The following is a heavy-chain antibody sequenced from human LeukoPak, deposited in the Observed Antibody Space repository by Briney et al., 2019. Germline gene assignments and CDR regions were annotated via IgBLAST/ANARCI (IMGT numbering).Heavy chain of an antibody. CDR2: IYYSGST. Sequence: PSETLSLTCTVSGGSIRSYYWSWIRQPPGKGLEWIGYIYYSGSTNYNPSLKSRVTISVDTSKNQFSLKLSSVTAADTAVYYCARWGFYCSSTSCYNGFDYWGQGTLVTVSS. J-gene: IGHJ4*02. V-gene: IGHV4-59*01. CDR3: ARWGFYCSSTSCYNGFDY. CDR1: GGSIRSYY. D-gene: IGHD2-2*02.